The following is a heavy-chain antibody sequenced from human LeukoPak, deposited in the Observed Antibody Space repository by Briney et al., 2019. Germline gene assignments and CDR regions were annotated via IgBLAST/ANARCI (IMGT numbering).Heavy chain of an antibody. CDR2: ISSSGSTI. J-gene: IGHJ4*02. CDR3: AKDHGGLYGATLPDY. D-gene: IGHD4-17*01. CDR1: GFTFSDYY. Sequence: GGSLRLSCAASGFTFSDYYMSWIRQAPGKGLEWVSYISSSGSTIYYADSVKGRFTISRDNSKNTLYLQMNSLRAEDTAVYYCAKDHGGLYGATLPDYWGQGTLVTVSS. V-gene: IGHV3-11*04.